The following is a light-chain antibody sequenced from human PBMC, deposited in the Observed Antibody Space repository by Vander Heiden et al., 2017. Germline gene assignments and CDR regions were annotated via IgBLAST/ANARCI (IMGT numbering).Light chain of an antibody. J-gene: IGLJ2*01. CDR3: QSADSSGTYSHVV. V-gene: IGLV3-25*03. CDR2: KDS. Sequence: SYELTQPPSVSVSPGQTARITCSGDALPKQYAYWYQQKPGQAPVLVIYKDSERPSGIPERFSGSSSGTTVTLTISGVQAEDEADDDCQSADSSGTYSHVVFGGGTKLTVL. CDR1: ALPKQY.